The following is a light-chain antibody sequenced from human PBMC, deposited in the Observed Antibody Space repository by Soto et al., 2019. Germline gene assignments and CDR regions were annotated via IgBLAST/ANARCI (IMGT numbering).Light chain of an antibody. V-gene: IGKV3-15*01. J-gene: IGKJ2*01. CDR1: QSVRSN. Sequence: EIVMTQSPATVSVSPGERATLSCRASQSVRSNLAWYQQKPGQAPRLLIYGASTRATGIPARFSGSGFGTEFTLTISSLQSEDFAVYYCQQYNNWPRTFGQGTKLEIK. CDR3: QQYNNWPRT. CDR2: GAS.